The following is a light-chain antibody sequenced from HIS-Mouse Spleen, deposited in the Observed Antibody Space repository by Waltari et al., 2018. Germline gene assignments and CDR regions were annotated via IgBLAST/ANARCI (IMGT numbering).Light chain of an antibody. CDR3: QQYNNWPWT. CDR2: GAS. CDR1: QRVSSN. Sequence: EIVMTQSPATLSVSQGERATLPCRASQRVSSNLAWYQQKPGQAPRLLIYGASTRATGIPARFSGSGSGTEFTLTISSMQSEDFAVYYCQQYNNWPWTFGQGTKVEIK. V-gene: IGKV3-15*01. J-gene: IGKJ1*01.